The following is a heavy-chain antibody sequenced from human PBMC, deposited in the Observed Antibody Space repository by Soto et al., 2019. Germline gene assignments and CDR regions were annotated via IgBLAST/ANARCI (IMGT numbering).Heavy chain of an antibody. CDR2: ISSSGGST. Sequence: VQLLESGGGLVQSGGSLRLSCAGSGFTFSSYAMTWVRQAPGKGLEWVSSISSSGGSTYYADSVRGRFTISRDSSKNTLYLQMNSLRAEDTAVYYCANCPTLYAPTYNWFDPWGQGTLVTVSS. CDR1: GFTFSSYA. D-gene: IGHD2-8*01. V-gene: IGHV3-23*01. CDR3: ANCPTLYAPTYNWFDP. J-gene: IGHJ5*02.